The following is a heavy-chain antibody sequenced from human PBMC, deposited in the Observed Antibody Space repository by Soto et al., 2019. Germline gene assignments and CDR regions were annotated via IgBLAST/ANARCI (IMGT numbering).Heavy chain of an antibody. V-gene: IGHV3-73*02. CDR3: SLKCGRYYYGMDV. CDR1: GFTFSGSG. Sequence: EVQLVESGGGLVQPGGSLKLSCAASGFTFSGSGMHWVRQASGKGLEWVGRIRSKANSYATAYAESVEGRFTISRDDSKNTAYLQMNSLKTEDTAVYYCSLKCGRYYYGMDVWGQGTTVTVSS. J-gene: IGHJ6*02. CDR2: IRSKANSYAT.